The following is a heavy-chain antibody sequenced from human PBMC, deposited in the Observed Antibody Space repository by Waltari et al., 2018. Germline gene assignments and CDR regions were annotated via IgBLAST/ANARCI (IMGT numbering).Heavy chain of an antibody. CDR1: GFSLRTSGV. D-gene: IGHD3-22*01. J-gene: IGHJ4*02. CDR3: ARIVVVIGFDY. Sequence: KESGPTLVKPTQTLTLTCTFSGFSLRTSGVGVGWIRQPPGKALEWIGSIYHSGSTYYNPSLKSRVTISVDTSKNQFSLKLSSVTAADTAVYYCARIVVVIGFDYWGQGTLVTVSS. CDR2: IYHSGST. V-gene: IGHV4-38-2*02.